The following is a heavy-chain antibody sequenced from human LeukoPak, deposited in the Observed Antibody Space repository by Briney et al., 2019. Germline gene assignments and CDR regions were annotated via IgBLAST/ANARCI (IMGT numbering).Heavy chain of an antibody. D-gene: IGHD3-3*01. V-gene: IGHV3-53*01. CDR3: ARWDFWSGMDV. CDR2: IYSGGSK. J-gene: IGHJ6*04. CDR1: GFTVSRNY. Sequence: GGSLRLSCAASGFTVSRNYMSWVREAPGEGLEWVSVIYSGGSKHYAGSVKGRFTISSDNSKNTLYLQMNSLRAEDTAVYYCARWDFWSGMDVWGKGTTVTVSS.